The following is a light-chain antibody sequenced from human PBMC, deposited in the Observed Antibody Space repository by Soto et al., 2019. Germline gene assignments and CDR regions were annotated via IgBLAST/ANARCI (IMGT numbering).Light chain of an antibody. J-gene: IGKJ4*01. CDR2: DAS. Sequence: EIVLTQSPTTLSLSPGERATLSCRASQSVSSYFAWYQQKPGQAPRLLIHDASTRAAGIPARFSGSGSGTDFTLTISSLEHEDFALYYCQQRSDWPLTFGGGNKVDIK. CDR3: QQRSDWPLT. CDR1: QSVSSY. V-gene: IGKV3-11*01.